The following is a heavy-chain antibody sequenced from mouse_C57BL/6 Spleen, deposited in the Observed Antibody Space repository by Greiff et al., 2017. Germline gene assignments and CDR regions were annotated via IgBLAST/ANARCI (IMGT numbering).Heavy chain of an antibody. J-gene: IGHJ2*01. V-gene: IGHV1-76*01. CDR3: ARETGTGDYFDY. D-gene: IGHD4-1*01. CDR2: IYPGSGNT. CDR1: GYTFTDYS. Sequence: VQLQESGAELVRPGASVKLSCKASGYTFTDYSITWVKQRPGQGLEWIARIYPGSGNTYYNEKFKGKATLTAEKSSSTAYMQLSSLTSEDSAVYFCARETGTGDYFDYWGQGTTLTVSS.